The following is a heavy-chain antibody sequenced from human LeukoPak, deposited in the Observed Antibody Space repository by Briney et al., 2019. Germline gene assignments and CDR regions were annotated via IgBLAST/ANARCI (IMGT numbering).Heavy chain of an antibody. CDR2: INPNSGGT. J-gene: IGHJ4*02. Sequence: GASVKVSFKASGYTFTGYYMHWVRQAPGQGLEWMGWINPNSGGTNYAQKFQGRVTMTRDTSISTAYMELSRLRSDDTAVYYCARARDILTGYFPDYWGQGTLVTVSS. CDR3: ARARDILTGYFPDY. CDR1: GYTFTGYY. V-gene: IGHV1-2*02. D-gene: IGHD3-9*01.